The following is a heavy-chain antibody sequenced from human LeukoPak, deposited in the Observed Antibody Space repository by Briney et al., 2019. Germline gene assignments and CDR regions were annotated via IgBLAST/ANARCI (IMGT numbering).Heavy chain of an antibody. Sequence: LSLTCTVSGGSISSYYWSWIRQPPGQGLEWIGYIYYSGSTNYNPSLKSRVTISVDTSKNQFSLKLSSVTAADTAVYYCARWLGVITYYYFDYWGQGTLVTVSS. CDR1: GGSISSYY. CDR3: ARWLGVITYYYFDY. CDR2: IYYSGST. D-gene: IGHD3-22*01. V-gene: IGHV4-59*01. J-gene: IGHJ4*02.